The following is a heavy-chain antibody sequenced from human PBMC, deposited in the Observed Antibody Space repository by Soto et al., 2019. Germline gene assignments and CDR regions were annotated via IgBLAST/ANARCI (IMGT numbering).Heavy chain of an antibody. J-gene: IGHJ4*02. V-gene: IGHV3-48*02. D-gene: IGHD6-19*01. CDR1: KFTFSDYN. CDR3: VRGDSSGWDFDS. Sequence: EVQLVESGGGLVQPGGSLRLSCAASKFTFSDYNMNLVRQAPGKGLEWISYIGSSESSIYYADSVKDRFVIYRDNAEKSLYLQMNSLRDEDTAVYYCVRGDSSGWDFDSWGQGTLVTVSS. CDR2: IGSSESSI.